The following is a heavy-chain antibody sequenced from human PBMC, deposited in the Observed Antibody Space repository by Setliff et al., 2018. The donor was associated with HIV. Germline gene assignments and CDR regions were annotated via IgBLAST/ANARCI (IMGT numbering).Heavy chain of an antibody. J-gene: IGHJ4*02. CDR3: AREDAVANSYVARFDF. CDR1: GYTLTTYG. D-gene: IGHD6-19*01. Sequence: GASVKVSCKASGYTLTTYGISWVRQAPGQGPEWMGWINTETGNPMYAQGFSGRFVFSLDTSVDTAHLHISSLKAEDTAIYYCAREDAVANSYVARFDFWGQGTLVTVSS. CDR2: INTETGNP. V-gene: IGHV7-4-1*02.